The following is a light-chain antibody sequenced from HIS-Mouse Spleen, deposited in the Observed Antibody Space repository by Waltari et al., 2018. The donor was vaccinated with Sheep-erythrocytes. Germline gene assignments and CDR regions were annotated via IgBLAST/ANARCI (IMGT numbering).Light chain of an antibody. V-gene: IGLV1-44*01. CDR1: SSNIGSNT. J-gene: IGLJ1*01. CDR2: SNN. CDR3: AAWDDSLNGYV. Sequence: QSVLTQPPSASGTPGQRVTISCSGSSSNIGSNTVNWYQQLPGTAPQLLIYSNNQRPSGVPHRFSGSKSGTSASLAISGLQSEDDADYYCAAWDDSLNGYVFGTGTKVTVL.